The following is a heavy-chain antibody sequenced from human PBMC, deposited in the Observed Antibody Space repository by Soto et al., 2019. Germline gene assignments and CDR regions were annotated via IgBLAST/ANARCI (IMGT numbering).Heavy chain of an antibody. CDR3: ARGEYDVVVMAGTSRGYQPAYHGMDV. V-gene: IGHV1-69*12. Sequence: QDHLVQSGAAVKKPASSVKISCRSTGGTFSTYAFSWVRQAPGQGLEWMGGIIPMFATPIYAQKYQGRVTITADDSTSTAYMEVTSLRSNDTAVYFCARGEYDVVVMAGTSRGYQPAYHGMDVWGQGTSVTVSS. D-gene: IGHD2-15*01. J-gene: IGHJ6*02. CDR2: IIPMFATP. CDR1: GGTFSTYA.